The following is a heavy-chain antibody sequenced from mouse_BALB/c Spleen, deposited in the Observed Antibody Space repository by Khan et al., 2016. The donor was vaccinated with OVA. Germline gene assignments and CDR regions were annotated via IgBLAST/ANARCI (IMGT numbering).Heavy chain of an antibody. CDR2: FFPNSGGS. J-gene: IGHJ3*01. CDR3: VRSGYGSFAF. Sequence: VQLQQSGPEVVKPGASVQISCKASGYTFTDYNMDWVKQSHGKSLEWIGYFFPNSGGSGYNQKFKTKATLTVDISSSTAYMDLHSLTSEDSAIYYCVRSGYGSFAFWGQGTLVTVSA. D-gene: IGHD1-2*01. CDR1: GYTFTDYN. V-gene: IGHV1S29*02.